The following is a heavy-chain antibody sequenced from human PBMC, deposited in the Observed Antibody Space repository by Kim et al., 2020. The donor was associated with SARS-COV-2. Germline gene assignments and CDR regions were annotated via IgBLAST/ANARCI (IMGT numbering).Heavy chain of an antibody. V-gene: IGHV3-15*01. CDR2: IKTKTDVGTT. CDR1: GSTFSDAW. J-gene: IGHJ4*02. Sequence: GGSLRLSCAASGSTFSDAWMSWVRQAPGKGLEWVGRIKTKTDVGTTDYAAPVKGRFTISRDDSKNTLYLQMNSLKTEDTAVYYCSTHRTDYWGEGTLVTVSS. CDR3: STHRTDY.